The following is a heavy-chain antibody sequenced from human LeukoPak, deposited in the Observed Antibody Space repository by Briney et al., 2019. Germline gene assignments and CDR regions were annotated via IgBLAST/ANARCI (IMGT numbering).Heavy chain of an antibody. Sequence: GGSLRLSCAASGFTFSSYGMHWVRQASGKGLEWVAVISYDGSNKYYADSVKGRFTISRDNSKNTLYLQMNSLRAEDTAVYYCAKDSDTAMVTLYYYYYGMDVWGQGTTVTVSS. V-gene: IGHV3-30*18. CDR1: GFTFSSYG. J-gene: IGHJ6*02. D-gene: IGHD5-18*01. CDR3: AKDSDTAMVTLYYYYYGMDV. CDR2: ISYDGSNK.